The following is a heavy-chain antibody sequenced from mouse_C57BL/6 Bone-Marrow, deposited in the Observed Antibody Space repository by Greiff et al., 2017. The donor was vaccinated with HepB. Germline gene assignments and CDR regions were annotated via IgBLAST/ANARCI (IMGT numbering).Heavy chain of an antibody. CDR3: ARMRLRGYAMDY. CDR1: GFTFSDYG. D-gene: IGHD2-4*01. Sequence: EVQVVESGGGLVKPGGSLKLSCAASGFTFSDYGMHWVRQAPEKGLEWVAYISSGSSTIYYADTVKGRFTISIDHAKNTLFLQMTSLRSEDTAMYYCARMRLRGYAMDYWGQGTSVTVSS. J-gene: IGHJ4*01. V-gene: IGHV5-17*01. CDR2: ISSGSSTI.